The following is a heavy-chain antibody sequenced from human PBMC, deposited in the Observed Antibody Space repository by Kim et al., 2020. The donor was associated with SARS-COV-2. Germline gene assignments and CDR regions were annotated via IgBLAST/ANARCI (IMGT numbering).Heavy chain of an antibody. J-gene: IGHJ6*02. D-gene: IGHD2-2*01. Sequence: ADSVKGRFTITRDNAKNSLYLQMNSLRAEDTDVYYCAVVPAAMVYYYGMDVWGQGTTVTVSS. CDR3: AVVPAAMVYYYGMDV. V-gene: IGHV3-21*01.